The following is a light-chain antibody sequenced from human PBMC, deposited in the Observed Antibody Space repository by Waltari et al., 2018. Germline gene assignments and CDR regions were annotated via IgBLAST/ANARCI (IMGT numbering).Light chain of an antibody. CDR2: WAC. Sequence: DIVMTQSPDSLAVSLGERATINCKSSQSVLSRSDHKNYLAWHQQKPGQPPKFLISWACTRESGVPARFSGSGSGTDFTLTISSLQAEDVAVYYCQQHYSDPLTFGGGTKVEIK. CDR1: QSVLSRSDHKNY. J-gene: IGKJ4*01. V-gene: IGKV4-1*01. CDR3: QQHYSDPLT.